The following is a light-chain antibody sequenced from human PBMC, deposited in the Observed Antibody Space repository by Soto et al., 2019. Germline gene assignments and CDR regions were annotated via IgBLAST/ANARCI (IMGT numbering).Light chain of an antibody. J-gene: IGKJ1*01. CDR1: QSISSW. CDR2: AAS. Sequence: IQVTQSPSTLSASVGDRVTITCRASQSISSWLAWYQQKPGKAPKLLIFAASSLQIGVPSRFSGSGSGTDFTLTISSLQPEDFATYYCLQDYNYPWTFGQGTKVDIK. V-gene: IGKV1-6*01. CDR3: LQDYNYPWT.